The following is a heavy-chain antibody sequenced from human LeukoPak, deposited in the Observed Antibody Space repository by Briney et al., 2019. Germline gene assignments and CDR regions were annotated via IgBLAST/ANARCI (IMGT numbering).Heavy chain of an antibody. D-gene: IGHD6-13*01. CDR3: ARDSGSYYFDY. CDR1: GYTFTSYY. J-gene: IGHJ4*02. V-gene: IGHV1-46*01. CDR2: INPSGGST. Sequence: GASVNVACKASGYTFTSYYMHWVRQPPEQGLEWMGIINPSGGSTSYAQKFQGRVTMTRDTSTSTVYMELSSLRSEDTAVYYCARDSGSYYFDYWGQGTLVTVSS.